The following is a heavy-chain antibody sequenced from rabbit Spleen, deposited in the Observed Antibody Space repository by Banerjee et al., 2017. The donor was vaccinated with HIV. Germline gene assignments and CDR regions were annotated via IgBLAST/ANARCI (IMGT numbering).Heavy chain of an antibody. J-gene: IGHJ6*01. D-gene: IGHD8-1*01. Sequence: QSLEESGGGLVKPGASLTLTCKASGFSFNSDYDMCWVRQAPGKGLEWVACAYAGSSGGTYSATWAKGRFTISKTSSTTVTLQMTSLTAADTATYFCARDAGTSFSTYGMDLWGQGTLVTVS. CDR3: ARDAGTSFSTYGMDL. CDR1: GFSFNSDYD. V-gene: IGHV1S40*01. CDR2: AYAGSSGGT.